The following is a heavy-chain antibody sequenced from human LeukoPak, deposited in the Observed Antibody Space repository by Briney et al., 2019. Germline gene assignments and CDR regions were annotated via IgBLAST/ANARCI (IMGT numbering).Heavy chain of an antibody. D-gene: IGHD1-1*01. J-gene: IGHJ4*02. CDR2: IKSDSSTI. CDR3: ARDYNWCFDY. Sequence: GGSLRLSCATSGFTFSSFSMNWVRQAPGKGLEWISYIKSDSSTIYYADSVKGRFTISRDNAKNSLYLQMNSLRAEDTAVYYCARDYNWCFDYWGQGTLVTVSS. V-gene: IGHV3-48*01. CDR1: GFTFSSFS.